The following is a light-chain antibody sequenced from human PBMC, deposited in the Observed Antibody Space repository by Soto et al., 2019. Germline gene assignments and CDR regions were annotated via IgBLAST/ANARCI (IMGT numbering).Light chain of an antibody. J-gene: IGLJ2*01. Sequence: QSVLTQPASVSGSPGQSITISCTGTSSDVGGYNYVSWYQQHPGKAPKLMIYEVSNRPSGVSNRFSGSKSGNTASLTISGLLAEDESDYYCSSYTSSSTLAVVFGGGTKLTVL. V-gene: IGLV2-14*01. CDR1: SSDVGGYNY. CDR3: SSYTSSSTLAVV. CDR2: EVS.